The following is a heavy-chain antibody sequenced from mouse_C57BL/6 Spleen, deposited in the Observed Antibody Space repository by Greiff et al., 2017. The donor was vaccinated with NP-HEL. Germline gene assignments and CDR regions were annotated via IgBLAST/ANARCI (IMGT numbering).Heavy chain of an antibody. J-gene: IGHJ4*01. D-gene: IGHD2-3*01. CDR3: ARGDDGYYSYYAMDY. CDR2: ISYDGSN. V-gene: IGHV3-6*01. Sequence: VQLKQSGPGLVKPSQSLSLTCSVTGYSITSGYYWNWIRQFPGNKLEWMGYISYDGSNNYNPSLKNRISITRDTSKNQFFLKLNSVTTEDTATYYCARGDDGYYSYYAMDYWGQGTSVTVSS. CDR1: GYSITSGYY.